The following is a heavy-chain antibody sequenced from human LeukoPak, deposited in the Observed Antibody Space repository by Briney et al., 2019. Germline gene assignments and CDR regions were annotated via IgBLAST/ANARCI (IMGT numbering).Heavy chain of an antibody. CDR1: GGSISSYY. V-gene: IGHV4-59*12. Sequence: SETLSLTCTVSGGSISSYYWSWIRQPPGKGLEWSGYIYYSGRTNYNPSLKSRATISVDTCKHQFSMKLSSVPAAHTAVSYRPRELDHVSFDYWGQGTLVTVSS. CDR2: IYYSGRT. J-gene: IGHJ4*02. D-gene: IGHD1-14*01. CDR3: PRELDHVSFDY.